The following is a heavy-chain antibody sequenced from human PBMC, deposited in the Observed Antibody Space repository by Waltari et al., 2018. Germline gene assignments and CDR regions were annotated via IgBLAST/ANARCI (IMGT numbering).Heavy chain of an antibody. CDR2: ISPIFGTA. J-gene: IGHJ4*02. D-gene: IGHD6-19*01. CDR1: GGTFSSYA. V-gene: IGHV1-69*08. Sequence: QVQLVQSGAEVKKPGSSVKVSCKASGGTFSSYAISWVRQAPGQGLEWMGRISPIFGTANYAQKFQGRVTITADKSTSTAYMELSSLRSEDTAVYYCARDYGAKQWLARYYFDYWGQGTLVTVSS. CDR3: ARDYGAKQWLARYYFDY.